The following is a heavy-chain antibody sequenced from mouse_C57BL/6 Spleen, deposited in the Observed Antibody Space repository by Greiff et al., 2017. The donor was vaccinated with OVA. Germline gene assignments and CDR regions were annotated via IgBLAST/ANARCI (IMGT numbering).Heavy chain of an antibody. Sequence: VQLQQSGAELVRPGASVKLSCTASGFNIKDYYMHWVKQRPEQGLEWIGRIDPEDGDTEYAPKFQGKATMTADTSSNTAYLQLSSLTSEDTAVYYCTTHYYGSPYFDYWGQGTTLTVSS. D-gene: IGHD1-1*01. CDR3: TTHYYGSPYFDY. V-gene: IGHV14-1*01. CDR1: GFNIKDYY. CDR2: IDPEDGDT. J-gene: IGHJ2*01.